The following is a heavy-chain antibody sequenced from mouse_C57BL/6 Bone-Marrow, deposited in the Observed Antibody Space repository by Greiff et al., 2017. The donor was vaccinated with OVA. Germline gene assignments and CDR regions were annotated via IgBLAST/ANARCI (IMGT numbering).Heavy chain of an antibody. Sequence: QVQLKQPGAELVKPGASVKMSCKASGYTFTSYWITWVKQRPGQGLEWIGDIYPGSGSTNYNEKFKSKATLTVDTSSSTAYMQLSSLTSEDSAVYYCASHSNGYFDVWGTGTTVTVSS. D-gene: IGHD2-5*01. CDR3: ASHSNGYFDV. CDR1: GYTFTSYW. J-gene: IGHJ1*03. V-gene: IGHV1-55*01. CDR2: IYPGSGST.